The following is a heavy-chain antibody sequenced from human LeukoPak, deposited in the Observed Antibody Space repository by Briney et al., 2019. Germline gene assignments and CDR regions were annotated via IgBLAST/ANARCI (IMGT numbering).Heavy chain of an antibody. CDR2: ISSSSSYI. J-gene: IGHJ5*02. V-gene: IGHV3-21*01. CDR1: GFTFSSYS. CDR3: ARDHRYDILTGYDL. Sequence: PGGSLRLSCAASGFTFSSYSMKWVRQAPGKGLEWVSSISSSSSYIYYADSVKGRFTISRDNAKNSLYLQMNSLRAEDTAVYYCARDHRYDILTGYDLWGQGTLVTVPS. D-gene: IGHD3-9*01.